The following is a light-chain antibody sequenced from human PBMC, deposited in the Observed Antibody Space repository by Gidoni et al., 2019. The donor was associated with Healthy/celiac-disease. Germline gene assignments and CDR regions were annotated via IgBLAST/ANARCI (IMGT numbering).Light chain of an antibody. Sequence: DIVLTRSPATLSLSPGERATLSCRASQSVSSYLAWYQQKPGQAPRLLIYDASNRATGIPARFSGSGSGTDFTLTISSLEPEDFAVYYCQQRSNWPPGLTFGGGTKVEMK. V-gene: IGKV3-11*01. J-gene: IGKJ4*01. CDR1: QSVSSY. CDR2: DAS. CDR3: QQRSNWPPGLT.